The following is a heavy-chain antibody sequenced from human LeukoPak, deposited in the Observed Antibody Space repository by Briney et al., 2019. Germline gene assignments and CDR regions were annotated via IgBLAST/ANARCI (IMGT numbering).Heavy chain of an antibody. Sequence: AGGSLRLSCAASGFTFSSYSMNWVRQAPGKGLEWVSSISGSSSYICYADSLKGRFTISRDNSRNTLYLQMNSLRAEDTAVYYCARDDVVVTEYYYYMDVWGKGTTVTISS. V-gene: IGHV3-21*01. CDR3: ARDDVVVTEYYYYMDV. CDR2: ISGSSSYI. CDR1: GFTFSSYS. D-gene: IGHD2-21*02. J-gene: IGHJ6*03.